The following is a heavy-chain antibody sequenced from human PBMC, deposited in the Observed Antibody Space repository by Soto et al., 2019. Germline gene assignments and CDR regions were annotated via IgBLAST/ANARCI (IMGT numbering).Heavy chain of an antibody. CDR3: VRGGSNYAS. D-gene: IGHD4-4*01. CDR2: IKPDESEK. CDR1: GFTFSDSW. J-gene: IGHJ5*02. Sequence: EVQPVESGGGLVQPGGSLRLSCTASGFTFSDSWMTWVRQAPGKGLEWGARIKPDESEKKYADSVKGRFSISRDNAKNSMYLQMDSLRGEDTAVYYCVRGGSNYASWGQGTLVTVSS. V-gene: IGHV3-7*01.